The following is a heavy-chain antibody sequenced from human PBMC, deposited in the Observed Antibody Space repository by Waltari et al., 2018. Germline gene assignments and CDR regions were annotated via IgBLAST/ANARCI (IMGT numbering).Heavy chain of an antibody. J-gene: IGHJ4*02. D-gene: IGHD3-10*01. CDR3: AKDRGEI. V-gene: IGHV3-53*01. CDR2: INDKGGT. CDR1: GFTITGKS. Sequence: EVQLVESGGCLIQPGGSLRVSCEASGFTITGKSMGWVRQDQGKGLGWVSLINDKGGTYYADSVKGRFTVSSDDAKNALYLQMNNLGVEDTAVYYCAKDRGEIWGQGTLVTVSS.